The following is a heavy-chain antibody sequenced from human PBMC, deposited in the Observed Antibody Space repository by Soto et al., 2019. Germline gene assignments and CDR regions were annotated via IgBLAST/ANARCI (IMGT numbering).Heavy chain of an antibody. V-gene: IGHV3-74*01. CDR3: TGGPRADPSGTGAH. Sequence: TCVVSGFTFSMYWMHWVRQVPGQSPFWVSRISDYGTTTNYADSVRGRFTISXXTXKXXXYXQXXXFNPDDTAICYCTGGPRADPSGTGAHRGQRTPVTVS. CDR2: ISDYGTTT. D-gene: IGHD1-26*01. CDR1: GFTFSMYW. J-gene: IGHJ4*02.